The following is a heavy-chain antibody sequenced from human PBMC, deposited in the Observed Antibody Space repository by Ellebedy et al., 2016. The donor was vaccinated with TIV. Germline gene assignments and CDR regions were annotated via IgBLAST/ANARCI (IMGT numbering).Heavy chain of an antibody. CDR3: ARRSYDFWSGYPYYYYYYMDV. V-gene: IGHV1-8*01. Sequence: ASVKVSXXASGYIFSTYDINWVRQATGQGLEWMGWMNPHSGNTGSAQKFQGRVTMTRNTSISTAYMELSSLRSEDTAVYYCARRSYDFWSGYPYYYYYYMDVWGKGTTVTVSS. CDR2: MNPHSGNT. D-gene: IGHD3-3*01. J-gene: IGHJ6*03. CDR1: GYIFSTYD.